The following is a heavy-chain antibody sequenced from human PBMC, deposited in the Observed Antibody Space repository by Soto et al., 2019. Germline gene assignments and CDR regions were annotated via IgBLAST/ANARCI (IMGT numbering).Heavy chain of an antibody. D-gene: IGHD3-3*01. Sequence: SVKVSCKASGGTFSSYASSWVRQAPGQGLEWMGGIIPIFGTANYAQKFQGRVTITADESTSTAYMELSSLRSEDTAVYYCASNDFWSGNLRWFDPWGQGTLLTVSS. CDR3: ASNDFWSGNLRWFDP. CDR2: IIPIFGTA. CDR1: GGTFSSYA. V-gene: IGHV1-69*13. J-gene: IGHJ5*02.